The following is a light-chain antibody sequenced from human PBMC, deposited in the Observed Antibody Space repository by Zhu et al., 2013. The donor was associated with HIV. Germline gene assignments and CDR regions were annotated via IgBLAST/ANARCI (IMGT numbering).Light chain of an antibody. Sequence: QSVLTQPASLSESPGRSITISCTGTSSDVGSYNLVSWYQQHPGKAPKLMIYDNSQRPSGVSDRFSGSKSGSTASLTISGLQAEDEGDYYCCSYAGSATWVFGGGTKVTVL. CDR3: CSYAGSATWV. V-gene: IGLV2-23*01. J-gene: IGLJ3*02. CDR2: DNS. CDR1: SSDVGSYNL.